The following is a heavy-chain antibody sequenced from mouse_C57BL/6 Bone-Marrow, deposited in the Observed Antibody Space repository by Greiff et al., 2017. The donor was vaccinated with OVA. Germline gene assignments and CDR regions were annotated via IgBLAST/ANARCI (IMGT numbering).Heavy chain of an antibody. V-gene: IGHV1-61*01. CDR2: IYPSDSET. J-gene: IGHJ3*01. CDR1: GYTFTSYW. Sequence: VQLQQPGAELVRPGSSVKLSCKASGYTFTSYWMDWVKQRPGQGLEWIGNIYPSDSETHYNQKFKDKATLTVDKSSSTAYMQLSSLTSEDSAVYYCARKGNYYGSSAPGFAYWGQGTLVTVSA. D-gene: IGHD1-1*01. CDR3: ARKGNYYGSSAPGFAY.